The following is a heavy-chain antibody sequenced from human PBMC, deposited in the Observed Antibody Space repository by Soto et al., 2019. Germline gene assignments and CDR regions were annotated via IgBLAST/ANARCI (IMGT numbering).Heavy chain of an antibody. J-gene: IGHJ4*02. CDR1: GFTFDDYA. D-gene: IGHD3-10*01. CDR3: AKDKGGFGYGSGPRYFDY. V-gene: IGHV3-9*01. Sequence: GGSLRLSCAASGFTFDDYAMHWVRQAPGKGLEWVSGISWNSGSIGYADSVKGRFTISRDNAKNSLYLQMNSLRAEDTALYYCAKDKGGFGYGSGPRYFDYWGQGTLVTVSS. CDR2: ISWNSGSI.